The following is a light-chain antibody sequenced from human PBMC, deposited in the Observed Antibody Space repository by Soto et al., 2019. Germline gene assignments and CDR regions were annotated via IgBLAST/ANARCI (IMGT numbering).Light chain of an antibody. CDR3: QQYGSSPT. J-gene: IGKJ4*01. CDR2: GAS. Sequence: EIVLTQSPGTLSLSPGARATLSCRASQSVSSSYLAWYQQKPGQAPRLLIYGASSRATGIPDRFSGSGSGTDFTLTFSRLEPEDFAVYYCQQYGSSPTFGGGTKVEIK. V-gene: IGKV3-20*01. CDR1: QSVSSSY.